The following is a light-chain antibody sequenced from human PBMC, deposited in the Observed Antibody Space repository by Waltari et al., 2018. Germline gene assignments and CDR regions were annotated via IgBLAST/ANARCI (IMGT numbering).Light chain of an antibody. CDR2: AAS. V-gene: IGKV1-39*01. J-gene: IGKJ1*01. Sequence: DIQMTQSPSSLSASVGDRVTITCRTSQTISSYVNWYQQKPGKAPEVLIFAASSLQRGVPSRFSVSGSGTEFTLTITSLQPEDFATYYCQQTYTIPPWTFGQGTKVEFK. CDR1: QTISSY. CDR3: QQTYTIPPWT.